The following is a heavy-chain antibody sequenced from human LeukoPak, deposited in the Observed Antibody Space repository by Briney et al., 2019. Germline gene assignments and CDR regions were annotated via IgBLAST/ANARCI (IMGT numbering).Heavy chain of an antibody. D-gene: IGHD3-9*01. CDR2: ISGSGGST. J-gene: IGHJ3*02. Sequence: PGGSLRLSCAASGFTFSSYAMSWVRQAPGKGLEWVSAISGSGGSTYYADSVKGRFTISRDNSKNTLYLQMNSLRAEDTAVYYCAKDRDYDILTGSGGAFDIWGQGTMVTVSS. CDR3: AKDRDYDILTGSGGAFDI. V-gene: IGHV3-23*01. CDR1: GFTFSSYA.